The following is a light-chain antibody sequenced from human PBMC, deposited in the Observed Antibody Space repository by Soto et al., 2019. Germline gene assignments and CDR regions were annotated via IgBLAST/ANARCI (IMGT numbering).Light chain of an antibody. Sequence: EIVMTQSPATLSVSPGERATLSCRASQSISSNLAWYQQKPGQAPRLLIYDASTRATGIPARFSGSGSGTEFTLTISSLQPDDFATYYCQQYNSFTWTFGQGTRWIS. CDR1: QSISSN. CDR2: DAS. J-gene: IGKJ1*01. CDR3: QQYNSFTWT. V-gene: IGKV3-15*01.